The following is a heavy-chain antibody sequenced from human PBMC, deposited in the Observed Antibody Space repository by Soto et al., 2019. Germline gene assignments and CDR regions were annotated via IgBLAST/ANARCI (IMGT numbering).Heavy chain of an antibody. CDR1: GFTFSNYI. Sequence: GGSLILSCAASGFTFSNYIMIWVRQAPGKGLDWVSSISSSSNYIQYADSVKGRFTISRDNAKNSLYLQMNSLRVEDTAVYFCARDSKAYYDSSGYPDAFDIWGRGTMVTVSS. V-gene: IGHV3-21*01. CDR2: ISSSSNYI. CDR3: ARDSKAYYDSSGYPDAFDI. D-gene: IGHD3-22*01. J-gene: IGHJ3*02.